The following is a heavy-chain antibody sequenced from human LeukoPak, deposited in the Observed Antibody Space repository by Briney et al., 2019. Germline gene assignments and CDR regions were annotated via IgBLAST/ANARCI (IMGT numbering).Heavy chain of an antibody. Sequence: ASVKVSCKASGYTFTSYDINWVRQATGQGLEWMGWMNPNSGNTAYVQKFQGRVTMTRKTSITTAYMELSSLRSEDTAVYYCARGLYGPGSYYPDYWGQGTLVTVSP. J-gene: IGHJ4*02. V-gene: IGHV1-8*01. D-gene: IGHD3-10*01. CDR1: GYTFTSYD. CDR3: ARGLYGPGSYYPDY. CDR2: MNPNSGNT.